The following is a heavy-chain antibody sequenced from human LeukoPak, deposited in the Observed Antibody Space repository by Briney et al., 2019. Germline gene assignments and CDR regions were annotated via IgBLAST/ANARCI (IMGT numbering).Heavy chain of an antibody. V-gene: IGHV3-23*01. J-gene: IGHJ3*02. D-gene: IGHD6-13*01. CDR3: AKDLSSSWPNAFHI. CDR2: ISGSSSST. CDR1: GFTFASHA. Sequence: GGSLRLSCTASGFTFASHAMSWVRQAPGEGLEWVSFISGSSSSTYYADSVQGRFTTSRDNSKNIPYLQMNSLRAEDTAVYYCAKDLSSSWPNAFHIWGQGTMVTVSS.